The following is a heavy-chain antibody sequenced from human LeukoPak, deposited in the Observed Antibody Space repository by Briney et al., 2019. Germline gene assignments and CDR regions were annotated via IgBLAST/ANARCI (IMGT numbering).Heavy chain of an antibody. CDR3: AKESLGSGSQYGSYHDY. D-gene: IGHD1-26*01. J-gene: IGHJ4*02. CDR2: IYSGGNT. CDR1: GFTVSSSY. Sequence: GGSLRLSCAASGFTVSSSYMSWVRQAPGKGLEWVSFIYSGGNTYYADSVKGRFTISRDNSKNTLYLQMNSLRPEDTAVYYCAKESLGSGSQYGSYHDYWGQGTLVTVSS. V-gene: IGHV3-53*05.